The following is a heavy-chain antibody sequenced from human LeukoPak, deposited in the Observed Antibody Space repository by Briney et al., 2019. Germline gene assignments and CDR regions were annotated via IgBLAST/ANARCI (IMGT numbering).Heavy chain of an antibody. D-gene: IGHD3-22*01. CDR2: ISSSSSYI. V-gene: IGHV3-21*01. J-gene: IGHJ4*02. Sequence: GGSLRLSCAASGFTFSSYSMNWVRQAPGKGLEWVSSISSSSSYIYYADSVKGRFTISRDNAKNSLYLQMNSLRAEDTTVYYCARSNHYYDSSGYFRWGQGTLVTVSS. CDR1: GFTFSSYS. CDR3: ARSNHYYDSSGYFR.